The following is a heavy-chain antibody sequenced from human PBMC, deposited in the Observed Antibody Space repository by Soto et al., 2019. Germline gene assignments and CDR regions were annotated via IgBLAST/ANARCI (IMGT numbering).Heavy chain of an antibody. V-gene: IGHV4-31*03. CDR1: GDSIGSGGSY. CDR2: IYYTGSS. D-gene: IGHD6-6*01. J-gene: IGHJ4*02. Sequence: SETLSLTCNVSGDSIGSGGSYWSWIRQRPGKGLEWIGYIYYTGSSYYNPSLKSRLTLSLDTSNNQFSLQLRSVTAADTAVYYCARERQLGPSSGRLDFWGLGTLVTVSS. CDR3: ARERQLGPSSGRLDF.